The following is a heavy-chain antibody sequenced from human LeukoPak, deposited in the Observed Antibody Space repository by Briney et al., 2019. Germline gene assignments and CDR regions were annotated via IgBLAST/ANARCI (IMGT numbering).Heavy chain of an antibody. CDR2: IKPDGSAE. J-gene: IGHJ4*02. CDR1: GFSFDTHW. V-gene: IGHV3-7*01. CDR3: SGRSGFSSIY. Sequence: GGSLRLSCEASGFSFDTHWMNWVRQFPGGGLEWVANIKPDGSAEYYLDSVKGRFSISRDHVKNLVYLQLNSLRTEDTAVYYCSGRSGFSSIYWGQGTLVTVSS. D-gene: IGHD2-2*01.